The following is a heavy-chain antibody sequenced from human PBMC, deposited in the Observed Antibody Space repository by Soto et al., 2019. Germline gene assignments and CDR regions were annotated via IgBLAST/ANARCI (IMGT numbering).Heavy chain of an antibody. D-gene: IGHD7-27*01. CDR3: AKPGAATSGNWGYFDY. CDR2: ASNDGTKK. Sequence: QVHLVDSGGGVVQPGRSLRLSCATSGFSFSTYGMHWVRQAPGKGLEWVAIASNDGTKKYNGDSVKGRFTVSRDNSVNTVYLQMNNLRAEDTAVYDCAKPGAATSGNWGYFDYWGQGIVVIVSS. CDR1: GFSFSTYG. V-gene: IGHV3-30*18. J-gene: IGHJ4*02.